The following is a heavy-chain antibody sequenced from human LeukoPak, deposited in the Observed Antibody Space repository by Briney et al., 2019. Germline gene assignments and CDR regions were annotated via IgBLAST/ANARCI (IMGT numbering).Heavy chain of an antibody. V-gene: IGHV5-51*01. Sequence: XISXXXXGYXXTSYWIGWVRQMPGKGLEWMRIIYPGDSDTRYSPSFQGQVTISADKSISTAYLQWSSLKASDTAMYYCARHIDNWMDYWGQGTLVTVSS. CDR1: GYXXTSYW. D-gene: IGHD1-1*01. J-gene: IGHJ4*02. CDR3: ARHIDNWMDY. CDR2: IYPGDSDT.